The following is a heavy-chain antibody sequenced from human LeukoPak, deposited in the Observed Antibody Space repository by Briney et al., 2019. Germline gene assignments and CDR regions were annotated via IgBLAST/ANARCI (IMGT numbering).Heavy chain of an antibody. CDR2: INSDGSST. V-gene: IGHV3-74*01. J-gene: IGHJ5*02. CDR1: GFTFSSYW. Sequence: GGSLRLSCAASGFTFSSYWMHWVRQAPGKGLVWVSRINSDGSSTSYADSVKGRFTISRDNAKNSLYLQMNSLRAEDTAVYYCARTLAAAGTGRFDPWGQGTLVTVSS. CDR3: ARTLAAAGTGRFDP. D-gene: IGHD6-13*01.